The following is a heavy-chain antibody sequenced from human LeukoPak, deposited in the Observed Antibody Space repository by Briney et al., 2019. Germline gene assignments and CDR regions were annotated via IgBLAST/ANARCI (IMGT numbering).Heavy chain of an antibody. CDR3: ARATRNGYDY. CDR2: IAHDSTTI. D-gene: IGHD5-24*01. Sequence: GGSLRLSCEASGFTFSTYSMQWVRQAPGKGPEWVSYIAHDSTTIYYKDSVKGRFTMSRDNARTSLYLQMTSLRAEDTAMYYCARATRNGYDYWGQGTLVTVSS. CDR1: GFTFSTYS. J-gene: IGHJ4*02. V-gene: IGHV3-48*04.